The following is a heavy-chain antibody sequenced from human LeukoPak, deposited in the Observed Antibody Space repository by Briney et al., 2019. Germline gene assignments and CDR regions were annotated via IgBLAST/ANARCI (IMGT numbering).Heavy chain of an antibody. J-gene: IGHJ5*02. D-gene: IGHD5-12*01. CDR3: ARHGGCVYDWFDP. CDR2: IYYRGST. V-gene: IGHV4-39*01. CDR1: GGSISSDSYY. Sequence: PSETLSLTCTVSGGSISSDSYYWGWIRQPPGKGLEWIGSIYYRGSTSYNPSFKSRVTISVDTSKNQFSLKLRSVTAADTAVYYCARHGGCVYDWFDPWGQGTLVTVSS.